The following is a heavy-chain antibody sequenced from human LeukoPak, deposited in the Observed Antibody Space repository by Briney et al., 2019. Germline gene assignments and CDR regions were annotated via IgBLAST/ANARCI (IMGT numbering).Heavy chain of an antibody. CDR1: GGTFSSYA. D-gene: IGHD3-22*01. Sequence: SVKVSCKVSGGTFSSYAISWVRQAPGQGLEWMGRIIPILGIANYAQKFQGRVTITADKSTSTAYMELSSLRSEDTAVYYCARAAYYYDSSGYYYYDYWGQGTLVTVSS. CDR2: IIPILGIA. CDR3: ARAAYYYDSSGYYYYDY. J-gene: IGHJ4*02. V-gene: IGHV1-69*04.